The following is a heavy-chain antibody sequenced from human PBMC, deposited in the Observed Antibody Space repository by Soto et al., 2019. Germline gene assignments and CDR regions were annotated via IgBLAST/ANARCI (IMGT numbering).Heavy chain of an antibody. CDR2: IIPIFGTA. CDR3: AGPKVWFGELSPRMDV. D-gene: IGHD3-10*01. CDR1: GGTFSSYA. Sequence: QVQLVQSGAEVKKPGSSVKVSCKASGGTFSSYAISWVRQAPGQGLEWMGGIIPIFGTANYAQKFQGRVTITADEATSTAYMELSSLRSEDTAVYYCAGPKVWFGELSPRMDVWGQGTTVTVSS. J-gene: IGHJ6*02. V-gene: IGHV1-69*01.